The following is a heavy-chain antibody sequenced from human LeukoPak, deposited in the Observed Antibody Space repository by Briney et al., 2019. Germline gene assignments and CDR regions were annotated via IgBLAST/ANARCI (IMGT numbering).Heavy chain of an antibody. CDR3: ARVGYYASGPLSYLDY. J-gene: IGHJ4*02. D-gene: IGHD3-10*01. Sequence: GGSLRLSCAASGFTFSSYAITWVRQAPGKGLEWVSTVIDNGGFTYYADSVKGRFTISRDNSKGALYLQMNSLRAEDTALYYCARVGYYASGPLSYLDYWGQGTLVTVSS. CDR1: GFTFSSYA. CDR2: VIDNGGFT. V-gene: IGHV3-23*01.